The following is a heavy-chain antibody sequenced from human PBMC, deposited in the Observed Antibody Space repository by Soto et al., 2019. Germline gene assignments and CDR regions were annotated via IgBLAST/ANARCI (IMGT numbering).Heavy chain of an antibody. Sequence: GESLKISCKASGYTFTSYAMHWVRQAPGQRLEWMGWINAGNGNTKYSQKFQGRVTITRDTSASTAYMELSSLRSEDTAVYYCARGHSHCSSTSCPVDYWGQGTLVTVSS. CDR3: ARGHSHCSSTSCPVDY. D-gene: IGHD2-2*01. CDR2: INAGNGNT. CDR1: GYTFTSYA. J-gene: IGHJ4*02. V-gene: IGHV1-3*01.